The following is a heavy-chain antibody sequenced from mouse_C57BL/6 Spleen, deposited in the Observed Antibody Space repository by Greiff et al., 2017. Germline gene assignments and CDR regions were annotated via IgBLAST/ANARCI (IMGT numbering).Heavy chain of an antibody. CDR2: IYPGSGST. CDR1: GYTFTSYW. J-gene: IGHJ3*01. D-gene: IGHD1-1*01. V-gene: IGHV1-55*01. CDR3: ARWDYYGSTFAY. Sequence: VQLQQSGAELVKPGASVKMSCKASGYTFTSYWITWVKQRPGQGLEWIGDIYPGSGSTNYNEKFKSKATLTVDTSSSTAYMHLSSLTSEDSAVYYCARWDYYGSTFAYWGQGTLVTVSA.